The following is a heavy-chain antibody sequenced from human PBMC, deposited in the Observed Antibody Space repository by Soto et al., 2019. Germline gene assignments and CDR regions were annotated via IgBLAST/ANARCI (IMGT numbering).Heavy chain of an antibody. J-gene: IGHJ4*02. CDR1: GYTFTGYC. CDR3: ARGEEYTPRRLDY. CDR2: INPNSGGT. V-gene: IGHV1-2*02. Sequence: GASVKVSCKASGYTFTGYCMHWVRQAPGQGLEWMGWINPNSGGTNYAQKFQGRVTMTRDTSNSTAYMELSRLRSDDTAVYYCARGEEYTPRRLDYWGQGTLVTVSS. D-gene: IGHD6-6*01.